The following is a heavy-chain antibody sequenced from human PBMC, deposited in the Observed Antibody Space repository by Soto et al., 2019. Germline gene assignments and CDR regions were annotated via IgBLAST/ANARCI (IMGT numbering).Heavy chain of an antibody. D-gene: IGHD1-1*01. J-gene: IGHJ3*02. CDR2: TWYDGINK. V-gene: IGHV3-33*03. CDR1: GFPFSNYG. Sequence: QVQLVESGGGVVQPGGSLRLSWVASGFPFSNYGMHWVRQTPGKGLDWVAMTWYDGINKYYADSVKDRFTISRDNSKNTLYLQMNSLRDEDSAVYDCATELNDMEAFDIWGQGTMVTVSS. CDR3: ATELNDMEAFDI.